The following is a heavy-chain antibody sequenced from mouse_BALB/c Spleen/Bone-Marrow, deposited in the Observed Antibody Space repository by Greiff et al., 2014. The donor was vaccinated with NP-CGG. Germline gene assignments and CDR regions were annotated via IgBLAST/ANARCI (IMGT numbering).Heavy chain of an antibody. CDR3: RAYYRYDGYAMDY. CDR2: IDPETGGT. D-gene: IGHD2-14*01. V-gene: IGHV1-15*01. J-gene: IGHJ4*01. CDR1: GYTFTDYE. Sequence: VQLVESGAELVRPGASVTLPCKASGYTFTDYEMHWVKQTPVHGLEWIGAIDPETGGTAYNQKFKGKATLTAGKSSSTAYMELRSLTSEDSAVYYCRAYYRYDGYAMDYWGQGTSVTVSS.